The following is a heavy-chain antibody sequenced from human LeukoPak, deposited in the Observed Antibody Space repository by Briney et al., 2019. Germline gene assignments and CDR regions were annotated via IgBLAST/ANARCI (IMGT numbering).Heavy chain of an antibody. CDR1: GYTFTSYG. Sequence: ASVTVSFKASGYTFTSYGISWVRQAPGQGLEWMGWISAYNGNTNYAQKLQGRVTITTDTSTSTAYMELRSLRSDDTAMYYCARDSLGIVVVPGYYWGQGTMVTVSS. D-gene: IGHD3-22*01. J-gene: IGHJ3*01. CDR2: ISAYNGNT. CDR3: ARDSLGIVVVPGYY. V-gene: IGHV1-18*01.